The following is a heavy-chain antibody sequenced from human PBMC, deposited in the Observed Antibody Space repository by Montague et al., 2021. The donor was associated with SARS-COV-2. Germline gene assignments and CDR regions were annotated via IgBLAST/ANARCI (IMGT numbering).Heavy chain of an antibody. CDR3: ARDDIVLQGVTKGMDV. Sequence: SETLSLTCTVSGGSISSSNYYWGWIRQPPGKGLEWIGNMYYSGGTYYNPSLKSRVTISIDTSKNQFSLKLSSVTAADTAVYYCARDDIVLQGVTKGMDVWGQGTTVTVFS. J-gene: IGHJ6*02. D-gene: IGHD3-10*01. CDR2: MYYSGGT. CDR1: GGSISSSNYY. V-gene: IGHV4-39*07.